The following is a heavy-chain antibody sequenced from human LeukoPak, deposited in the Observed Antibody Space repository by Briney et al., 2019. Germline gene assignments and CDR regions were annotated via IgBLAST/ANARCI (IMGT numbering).Heavy chain of an antibody. J-gene: IGHJ4*02. D-gene: IGHD3-10*01. CDR3: ARADYELLWFGELLFVLDY. CDR2: INHSGST. V-gene: IGHV4-34*01. Sequence: SETLSLTCAVYGGSFSGYYWSWIRQPPGKGLEWIGEINHSGSTNYNPSLKSRVTISVDTSKNQFSLQLSSVTAADTAVYYCARADYELLWFGELLFVLDYWGQGTLVTVSS. CDR1: GGSFSGYY.